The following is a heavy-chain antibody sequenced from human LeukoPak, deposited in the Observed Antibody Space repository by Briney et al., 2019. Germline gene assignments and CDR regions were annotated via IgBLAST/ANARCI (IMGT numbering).Heavy chain of an antibody. J-gene: IGHJ4*02. CDR1: GFPFDTYA. Sequence: PGGSLRLSCAASGFPFDTYAMSWVRQAPGRGLEWVSAINEGGDKTYYADSVEGRFIISRDNSKNTLSLQMNSLRVEDTAVYYCSNSPPTYGDLDYWGRGTLVTVSS. CDR3: SNSPPTYGDLDY. D-gene: IGHD2/OR15-2a*01. CDR2: INEGGDKT. V-gene: IGHV3-23*01.